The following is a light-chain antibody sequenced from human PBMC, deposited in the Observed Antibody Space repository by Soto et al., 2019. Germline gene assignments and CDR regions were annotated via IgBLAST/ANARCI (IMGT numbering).Light chain of an antibody. J-gene: IGKJ5*01. V-gene: IGKV3-11*01. CDR1: QSVSNY. CDR2: YAS. CDR3: QQRFDGPKIT. Sequence: EIVLTQSPSSLSLSPGERVTISCRASQSVSNYLAWYQQKTGQAPRLLVSYASNRATGVPARFSGSGSGTDFTLIISSRQHEDVGVFYCQQRFDGPKITFGQGTRLEIK.